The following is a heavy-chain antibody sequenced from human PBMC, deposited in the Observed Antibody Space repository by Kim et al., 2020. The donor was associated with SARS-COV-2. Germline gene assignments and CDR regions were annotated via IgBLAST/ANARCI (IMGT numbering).Heavy chain of an antibody. D-gene: IGHD2-2*01. V-gene: IGHV4-59*13. CDR1: GGSISSYY. J-gene: IGHJ6*02. CDR3: ASSCSSTSCPYGYYYGMDV. CDR2: IYYSGST. Sequence: SETLSLTCTVSGGSISSYYWSWIRQPPGKGLEWIGYIYYSGSTNYNPSLKSRVTISVDTSKNQFSLKLSSVTAADTAVYYCASSCSSTSCPYGYYYGMDVWGQGTTVTVSS.